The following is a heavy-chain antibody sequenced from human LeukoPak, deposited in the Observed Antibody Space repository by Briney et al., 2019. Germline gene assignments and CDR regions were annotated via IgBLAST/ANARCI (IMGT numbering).Heavy chain of an antibody. D-gene: IGHD5-12*01. CDR2: IYTSGST. V-gene: IGHV4-4*09. Sequence: SETLSLTCTVSGGSISSYYWSWIRQPPGKGLEWIGYIYTSGSTNYNPSLKSRVTISVDTSKNQFSLKLSSVTAPDTAVYYCARHGIVATIIPYYYYMDVWGKGTTVTVSS. CDR3: ARHGIVATIIPYYYYMDV. CDR1: GGSISSYY. J-gene: IGHJ6*03.